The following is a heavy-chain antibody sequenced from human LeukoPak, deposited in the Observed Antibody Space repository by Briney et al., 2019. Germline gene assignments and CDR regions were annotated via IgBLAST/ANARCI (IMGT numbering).Heavy chain of an antibody. V-gene: IGHV4-34*01. CDR1: GGSFSGYY. CDR2: INHSGST. D-gene: IGHD2-2*02. Sequence: SETLSLTCAVYGGSFSGYYWSWIRQPPGKGLEWIGEINHSGSTNYNPSLKSRVTISVDTSKNQFSLKLSSVTAADTAVYYCARGFSPIFCSSTSCYMKKGWFDPWGQGTLLTVSS. CDR3: ARGFSPIFCSSTSCYMKKGWFDP. J-gene: IGHJ5*02.